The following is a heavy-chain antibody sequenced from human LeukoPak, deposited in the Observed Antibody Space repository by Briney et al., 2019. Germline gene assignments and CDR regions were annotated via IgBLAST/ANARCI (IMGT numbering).Heavy chain of an antibody. J-gene: IGHJ4*02. V-gene: IGHV4-59*01. CDR1: GGSIISYY. CDR2: IYYSGST. CDR3: ARGADYYDSSGYYQYYFDY. D-gene: IGHD3-22*01. Sequence: SQTLSLTCTVSGGSIISYYSSWIRQPPGKGLGWVGYIYYSGSTNYNPSLKSRITISVDTSKNQFSLKLSSVTAADTAVYFCARGADYYDSSGYYQYYFDYWGQGTLVTVSS.